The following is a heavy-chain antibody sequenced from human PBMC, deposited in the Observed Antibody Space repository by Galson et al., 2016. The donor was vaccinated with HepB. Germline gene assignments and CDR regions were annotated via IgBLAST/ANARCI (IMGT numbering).Heavy chain of an antibody. D-gene: IGHD6-13*01. Sequence: WVRQAPGKGLEWVSVITGSGDTTYYAGSVKGRFTISRDNSKNTLFLQMNSLRAEDTAIYYCAKPRSSGWYEFDYWGQGTLVTVSS. CDR2: ITGSGDTT. CDR3: AKPRSSGWYEFDY. V-gene: IGHV3-23*01. J-gene: IGHJ4*02.